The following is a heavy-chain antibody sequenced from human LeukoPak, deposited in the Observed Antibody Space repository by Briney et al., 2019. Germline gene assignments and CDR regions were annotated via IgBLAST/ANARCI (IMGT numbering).Heavy chain of an antibody. Sequence: GGSLRLSCAASRFAFSSYSINWVRQAPGKGLEWVGRIKTKTDVGTRDYAAPVKGRFTISRDDSQNTLYLQMNSVKIEDTAVSYCTTERVLLWFGELRDYYYYAMDVWGQGTTVTVSS. CDR1: RFAFSSYS. J-gene: IGHJ6*02. V-gene: IGHV3-15*01. D-gene: IGHD3-10*01. CDR2: IKTKTDVGTR. CDR3: TTERVLLWFGELRDYYYYAMDV.